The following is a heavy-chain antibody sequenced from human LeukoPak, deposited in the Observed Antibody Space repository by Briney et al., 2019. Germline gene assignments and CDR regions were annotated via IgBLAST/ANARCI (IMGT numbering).Heavy chain of an antibody. V-gene: IGHV3-74*03. CDR2: IDSDGIDT. D-gene: IGHD1-26*01. J-gene: IGHJ4*02. CDR1: GFPFSHYW. CDR3: AKGRYSGTYG. Sequence: PGGSLRLSCAASGFPFSHYWMHWVRQAPGKELVWVSRIDSDGIDTSYADSVKGRFTISRDNAKNSLYLQMNSLRAEDTAVYYCAKGRYSGTYGWGQGTLVTVSS.